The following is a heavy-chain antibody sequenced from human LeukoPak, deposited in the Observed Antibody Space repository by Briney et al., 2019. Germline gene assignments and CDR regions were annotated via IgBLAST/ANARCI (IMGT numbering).Heavy chain of an antibody. V-gene: IGHV1-69*01. CDR2: IIPIFGTA. Sequence: ASAKVSCKASGGTFSSYAISWVRQAPGQGLEWMGGIIPIFGTANYAQKFQGRVTITADESTSTAYMELSSLRSEDTAVYYCARDGEEYSSSWYGDYWGQGTLVTVSS. CDR1: GGTFSSYA. D-gene: IGHD6-13*01. J-gene: IGHJ4*02. CDR3: ARDGEEYSSSWYGDY.